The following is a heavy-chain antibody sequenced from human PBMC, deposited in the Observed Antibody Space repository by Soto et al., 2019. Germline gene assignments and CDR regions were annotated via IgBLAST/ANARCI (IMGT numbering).Heavy chain of an antibody. V-gene: IGHV2-5*02. Sequence: SGPTLVNPTQTLTLTCTFSGFSLSTLGVGVGWIRQPPGKALEWLAFIYWDDDKRYSPSLKSRLSVTKDTSKNQVVLTMANMDPMDTATYYCAHRRRESTGGYYLNWFGPWGQGILVTVSS. CDR1: GFSLSTLGVG. CDR3: AHRRRESTGGYYLNWFGP. D-gene: IGHD3-22*01. J-gene: IGHJ5*02. CDR2: IYWDDDK.